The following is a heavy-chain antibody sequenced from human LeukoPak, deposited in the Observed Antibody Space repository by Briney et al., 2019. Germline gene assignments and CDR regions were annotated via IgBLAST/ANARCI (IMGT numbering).Heavy chain of an antibody. CDR3: ASGLWAADGGVDFDY. CDR1: GFTFSSYW. CDR2: IKQDGSEK. J-gene: IGHJ4*02. D-gene: IGHD6-13*01. V-gene: IGHV3-7*01. Sequence: GGSLRLSCAASGFTFSSYWMSWVRQAPGKGLEWVANIKQDGSEKYYVDSVKGRFTISRDNAKNSLYLQMNSLRAEDTAVYYCASGLWAADGGVDFDYWGQGTLVTVSS.